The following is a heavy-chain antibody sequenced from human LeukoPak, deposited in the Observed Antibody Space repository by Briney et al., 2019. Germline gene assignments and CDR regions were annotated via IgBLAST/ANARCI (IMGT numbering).Heavy chain of an antibody. Sequence: XWVRQAXGQGLEWMGWMNPNSGNTGYAQKFQGRVTMTRNTSISTAYMELSSLRSEDTAVYYCASRGGYYYGMDVWGQGTTVTVCS. V-gene: IGHV1-8*01. J-gene: IGHJ6*02. CDR3: ASRGGYYYGMDV. CDR2: MNPNSGNT.